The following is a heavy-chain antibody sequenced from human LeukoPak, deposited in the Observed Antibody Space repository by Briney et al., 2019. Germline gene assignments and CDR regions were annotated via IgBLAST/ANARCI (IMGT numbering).Heavy chain of an antibody. Sequence: GSLRLSCAASGFTFSSFWMSWVRQAPGKGLEWVANIKHDGSEKYYVDSVKGRFTISRDNAKNSLYLQMNSLRAEDTAVYYCARDPYSGNYGDYYYYYMDVWGKGTTVTISS. CDR2: IKHDGSEK. CDR1: GFTFSSFW. CDR3: ARDPYSGNYGDYYYYYMDV. V-gene: IGHV3-7*01. D-gene: IGHD1-26*01. J-gene: IGHJ6*03.